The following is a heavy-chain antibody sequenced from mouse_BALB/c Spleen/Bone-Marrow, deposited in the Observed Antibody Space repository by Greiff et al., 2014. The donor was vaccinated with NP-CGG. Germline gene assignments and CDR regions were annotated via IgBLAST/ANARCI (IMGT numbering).Heavy chain of an antibody. V-gene: IGHV5-6*01. CDR1: GFTFSSYG. CDR3: ALNWDSAY. D-gene: IGHD4-1*02. CDR2: INNGGTYT. J-gene: IGHJ3*01. Sequence: DVRLVESGGDLVKPGGSLKLSCAASGFTFSSYGMSWVRQTQDKRLEWVATINNGGTYTYYPDSVKGRFTISRDNAKNTLYLQMSSLKSEDTAMYYCALNWDSAYWGQGTLVTVSA.